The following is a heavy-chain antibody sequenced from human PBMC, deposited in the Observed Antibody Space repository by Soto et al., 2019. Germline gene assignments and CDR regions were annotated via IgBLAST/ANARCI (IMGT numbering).Heavy chain of an antibody. D-gene: IGHD7-27*01. J-gene: IGHJ4*02. CDR1: GYTFTGYY. CDR3: ARDGTGENNFDY. CDR2: INPNSGGT. V-gene: IGHV1-2*04. Sequence: ASVKVSCKASGYTFTGYYMHWVRQAPGQGLAWMGWINPNSGGTNYAQKFQGWVTRTRDTSISTAYMELSRLRSDDTAVYYCARDGTGENNFDYWGQGTLVTVSS.